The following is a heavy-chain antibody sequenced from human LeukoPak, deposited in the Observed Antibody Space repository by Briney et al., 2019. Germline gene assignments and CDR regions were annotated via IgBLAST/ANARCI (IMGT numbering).Heavy chain of an antibody. CDR2: IASSGSTI. D-gene: IGHD5-24*01. J-gene: IGHJ4*02. V-gene: IGHV3-11*04. CDR3: ARQRRWGFDY. CDR1: GFTFSDYY. Sequence: GGSLRLSCAASGFTFSDYYMNWIRQAPGKGLEWVSYIASSGSTIYYADSVKGRFTISRDNAKNSLYLQMNSLRVEDTAVYYCARQRRWGFDYWGQGTLVTASS.